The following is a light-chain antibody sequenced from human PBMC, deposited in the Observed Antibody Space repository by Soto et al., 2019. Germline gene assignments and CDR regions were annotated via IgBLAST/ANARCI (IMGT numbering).Light chain of an antibody. CDR1: SSDVGGYNY. Sequence: QSALTQPRSVSGSPGQSVAISCTGTSSDVGGYNYVSWYQQHPGKATKLMIYDVSKRPSGVTDRFSGSKSGNTASLTISGLQSEDEADYYFCSNTGSNTLVVGGGTKLTVL. J-gene: IGLJ2*01. CDR3: CSNTGSNTLV. CDR2: DVS. V-gene: IGLV2-11*01.